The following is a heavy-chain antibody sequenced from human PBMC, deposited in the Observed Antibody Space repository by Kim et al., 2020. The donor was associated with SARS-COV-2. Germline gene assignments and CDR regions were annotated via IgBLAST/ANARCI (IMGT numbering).Heavy chain of an antibody. Sequence: SETLSLTCTVSGDSISNVGHYWSWIRQRPGKGLEWIGYIQYTGRTFYNPSLKSRITISADTSKNHFSLNLSSVTAADTAMYYCARFKDGVVDAFTWGQGTIVTVSS. CDR2: IQYTGRT. D-gene: IGHD2-15*01. CDR3: ARFKDGVVDAFT. CDR1: GDSISNVGHY. J-gene: IGHJ3*01. V-gene: IGHV4-31*03.